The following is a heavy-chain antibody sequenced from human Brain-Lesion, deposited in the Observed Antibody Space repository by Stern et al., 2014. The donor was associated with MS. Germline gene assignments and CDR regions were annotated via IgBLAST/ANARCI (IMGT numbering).Heavy chain of an antibody. V-gene: IGHV4-61*02. J-gene: IGHJ6*02. D-gene: IGHD2-2*01. CDR1: GGSISSGGYY. CDR2: IFNSGST. CDR3: ARGRVVPGFQYYATDV. Sequence: QVQLVESGPGLVKPSQTLSLSCTVSGGSISSGGYYWSWIRQPAGKGLEWIGRIFNSGSTRHNPPPQSRVTQSINPSKNQFSLRLNSMTAADTAVYYCARGRVVPGFQYYATDVWGQGTTVIVSS.